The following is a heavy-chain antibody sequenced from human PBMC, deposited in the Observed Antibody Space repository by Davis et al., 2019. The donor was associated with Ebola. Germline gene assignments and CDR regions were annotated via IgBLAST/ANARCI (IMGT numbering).Heavy chain of an antibody. CDR1: GLTFSSFA. CDR3: ARLACTSSSCYTGNYYYYYGADV. J-gene: IGHJ6*02. CDR2: ISGTSTYT. Sequence: GESLKISCAASGLTFSSFAMSWVRQAPGKGLEWVSTISGTSTYTYYADSVKGRFTISRDNSKNTLYLQVNSLRAEDTALYYCARLACTSSSCYTGNYYYYYGADVWGQGTTVTVSS. V-gene: IGHV3-23*01. D-gene: IGHD2-2*02.